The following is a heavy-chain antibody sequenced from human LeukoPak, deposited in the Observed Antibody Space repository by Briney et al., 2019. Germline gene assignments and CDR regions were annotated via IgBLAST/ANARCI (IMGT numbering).Heavy chain of an antibody. CDR3: ARSGSYQTAGDAFDI. CDR1: GFTFSSYN. Sequence: GSLRLSCAASGFTFSSYNMNWVRQAPGKGLQWLSYIINSGTTIYYADSVKGRFTISRDNAQSSLYLQMNSLRAEDTAVYYCARSGSYQTAGDAFDIWGQGTMVTVSS. V-gene: IGHV3-48*01. J-gene: IGHJ3*02. CDR2: IINSGTTI. D-gene: IGHD1-26*01.